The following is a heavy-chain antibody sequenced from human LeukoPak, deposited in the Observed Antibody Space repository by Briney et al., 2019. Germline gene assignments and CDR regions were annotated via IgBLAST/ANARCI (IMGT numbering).Heavy chain of an antibody. CDR3: ARVSDDSSGYSHYYYYYYMDV. J-gene: IGHJ6*03. CDR2: ISAYNGNT. D-gene: IGHD3-22*01. Sequence: ATVKVSCKASGYTFTSYGISWVRQAPGQGLEWMGWISAYNGNTNYAQKLQGRVTMTTDTSTSTAYMELRSLRSDDTAVYYCARVSDDSSGYSHYYYYYYMDVWGKGTTVTISS. CDR1: GYTFTSYG. V-gene: IGHV1-18*01.